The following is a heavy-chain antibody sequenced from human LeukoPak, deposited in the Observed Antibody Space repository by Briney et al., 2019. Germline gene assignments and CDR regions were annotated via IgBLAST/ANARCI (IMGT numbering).Heavy chain of an antibody. CDR1: GNYW. J-gene: IGHJ4*02. CDR2: INGDGSWT. CDR3: VSFYETY. V-gene: IGHV3-74*01. D-gene: IGHD2-2*01. Sequence: GGSLRLSCAASGNYWMHWVRQAPGKGLVWVSHINGDGSWTTYADSVKGRFTISKDNAKNTVYLQMNNPRAEDTAVYYCVSFYETYWGRGTLVTVSS.